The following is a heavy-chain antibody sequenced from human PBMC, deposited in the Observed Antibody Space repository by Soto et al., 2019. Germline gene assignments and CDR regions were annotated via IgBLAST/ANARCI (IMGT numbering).Heavy chain of an antibody. D-gene: IGHD3-10*01. CDR3: ARVMGPYYFDY. J-gene: IGHJ4*02. Sequence: ASVKVSCKASGGTFSSYAISWVRQAPGQGLEWMGIINPSGGSTSYAQKFQGRVTMTRDTSTSTVYMELSSLRSEDTAVYYCARVMGPYYFDYWGQGTLVTVSS. CDR1: GGTFSSYA. CDR2: INPSGGST. V-gene: IGHV1-46*01.